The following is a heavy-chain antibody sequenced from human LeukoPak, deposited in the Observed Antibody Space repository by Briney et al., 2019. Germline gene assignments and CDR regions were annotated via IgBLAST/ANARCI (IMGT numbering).Heavy chain of an antibody. D-gene: IGHD6-19*01. CDR2: IIPIFGTA. Sequence: GASVKVSCKASGGTFSSYAISWVRQAPGQGPEWMGGIIPIFGTANYAQKFQGRVTITADESTSTAYMELSSLRSEDTAVYYCARESEVAGISGYYFDYWGQGTLVTVSS. J-gene: IGHJ4*02. CDR1: GGTFSSYA. V-gene: IGHV1-69*13. CDR3: ARESEVAGISGYYFDY.